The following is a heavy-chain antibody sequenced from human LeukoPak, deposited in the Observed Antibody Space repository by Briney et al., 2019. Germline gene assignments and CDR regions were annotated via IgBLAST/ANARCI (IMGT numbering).Heavy chain of an antibody. D-gene: IGHD3-3*01. V-gene: IGHV4-34*01. CDR2: INHSGST. CDR3: VSQSRFLEWLFYPPYYYGMDV. Sequence: KASETLSLTCAVYGGSFSGYYWSWIRQPPGKGLEWIGEINHSGSTNYNPSLRSRVTISVDTSKNQFSLKLSSVTAADTAVYYCVSQSRFLEWLFYPPYYYGMDVWGQGTTVTVSS. J-gene: IGHJ6*02. CDR1: GGSFSGYY.